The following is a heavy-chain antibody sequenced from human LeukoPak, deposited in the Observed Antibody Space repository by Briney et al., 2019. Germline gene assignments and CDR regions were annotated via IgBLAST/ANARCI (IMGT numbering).Heavy chain of an antibody. CDR3: ARDLVGDFWSGPANDAFDI. J-gene: IGHJ3*02. Sequence: GGSLRLSCAASGFTFSSYSMNWVRQAPGKGLEWVSYISSSSSTIYYADSVKGRFTISRDNAKNSLYLQMNSLRAEDTAVYYCARDLVGDFWSGPANDAFDIWGQGTMVTVSS. CDR2: ISSSSSTI. CDR1: GFTFSSYS. D-gene: IGHD3-3*01. V-gene: IGHV3-48*04.